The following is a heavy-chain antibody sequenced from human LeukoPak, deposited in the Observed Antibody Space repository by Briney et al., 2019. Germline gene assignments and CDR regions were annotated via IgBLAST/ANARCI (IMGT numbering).Heavy chain of an antibody. Sequence: PSETLSLTCTVSGGSISSYYWSWIRQPPGKGLEWIGYSYSSGSTHYSPSLKSRVTMSLDTSQNQFSLKLSSVTAADTAVYYCAKPVFLPGWHFDYWGQGTLVTVSS. V-gene: IGHV4-4*09. CDR3: AKPVFLPGWHFDY. CDR2: SYSSGST. CDR1: GGSISSYY. D-gene: IGHD3-9*01. J-gene: IGHJ4*02.